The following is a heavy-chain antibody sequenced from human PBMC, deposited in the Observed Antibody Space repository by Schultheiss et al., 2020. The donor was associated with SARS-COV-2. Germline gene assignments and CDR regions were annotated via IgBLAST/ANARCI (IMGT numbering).Heavy chain of an antibody. J-gene: IGHJ3*02. CDR1: GYTFTGYY. Sequence: ASVKVSCKASGYTFTGYYMHWVRQAPGQGLEWMGWINPNSGGTNYAQKFQGRVTMTRDTSISTAYMELSRLRSDDTAVYYCARVTSSGWYEDAFDIWGQGTMVTVSS. CDR3: ARVTSSGWYEDAFDI. CDR2: INPNSGGT. D-gene: IGHD6-19*01. V-gene: IGHV1-2*02.